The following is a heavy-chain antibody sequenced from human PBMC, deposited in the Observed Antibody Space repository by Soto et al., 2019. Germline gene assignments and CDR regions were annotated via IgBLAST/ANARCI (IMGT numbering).Heavy chain of an antibody. V-gene: IGHV3-43*01. CDR3: AKDIVAEAGRPRDMYYYGMDV. CDR2: ISWDGGST. Sequence: SLRLSWSASGFHFGEYTIQCVRHAQGKGLEWVSLISWDGGSTYYADSVKGRFTISRDNSKNSLYLQMNSLRTEDTALYYCAKDIVAEAGRPRDMYYYGMDVWGQGTTVTVSS. CDR1: GFHFGEYT. D-gene: IGHD6-13*01. J-gene: IGHJ6*02.